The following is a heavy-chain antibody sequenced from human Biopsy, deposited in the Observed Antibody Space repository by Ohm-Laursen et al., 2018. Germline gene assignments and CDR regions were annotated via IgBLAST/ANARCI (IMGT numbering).Heavy chain of an antibody. J-gene: IGHJ2*01. D-gene: IGHD3-22*01. Sequence: SQTLSLTCTVSGGPIGGGEYYWNWIRQHPGKGLEWTGLISYSGTTFYNPSLKSLLTISIDTSKNRFFLNLRSVTAADTAVYYCARGVPHYDGSGFPLAGYWYFDLWGRGTLVTVSS. CDR3: ARGVPHYDGSGFPLAGYWYFDL. CDR1: GGPIGGGEYY. CDR2: ISYSGTT. V-gene: IGHV4-31*01.